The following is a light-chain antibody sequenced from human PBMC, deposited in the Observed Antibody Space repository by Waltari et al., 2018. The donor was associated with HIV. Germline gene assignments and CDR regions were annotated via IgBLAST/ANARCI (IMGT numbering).Light chain of an antibody. J-gene: IGLJ3*02. CDR3: QSSDIRLHGLWV. CDR2: ANS. Sequence: QSLLPQPPSVSATPGPRIPISCTGTKSNIGAGHDVHWSRQLPVTAPSLLIFANSKRPSGVPDRISGSKSTASASLAITGLQAEDEGYYYCQSSDIRLHGLWVFGGGTKVTVL. V-gene: IGLV1-40*01. CDR1: KSNIGAGHD.